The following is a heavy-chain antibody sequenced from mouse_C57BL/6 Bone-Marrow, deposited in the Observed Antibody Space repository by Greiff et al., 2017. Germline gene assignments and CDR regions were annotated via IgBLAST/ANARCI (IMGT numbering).Heavy chain of an antibody. CDR3: ARNYCNLFAY. Sequence: VQLVESGAELARPGASVKMSCKASGYTFTSYTMHWVKQRPGQGLEWIGYINPSSGYTKYNQKFKDKATLTADKSSSTAYMQLSSLPSEDSAVYYCARNYCNLFAYWGQGTLVTVSA. CDR1: GYTFTSYT. V-gene: IGHV1-4*01. CDR2: INPSSGYT. J-gene: IGHJ3*01. D-gene: IGHD2-1*01.